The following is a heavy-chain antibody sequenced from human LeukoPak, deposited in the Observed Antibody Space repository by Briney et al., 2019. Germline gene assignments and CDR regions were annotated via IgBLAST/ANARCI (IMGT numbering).Heavy chain of an antibody. CDR3: ATAKGCKGGRCSYYFDK. D-gene: IGHD2-15*01. V-gene: IGHV3-30*02. CDR1: GFTFSNYG. Sequence: GGSLRLSCAASGFTFSNYGLSWVRQAPGQGLEWVAFIRFDGGNKYYADSVKGRFTISRDNSKNTLYLQMNSLRAEDTAIYYCATAKGCKGGRCSYYFDKSGQGTQVTVSS. CDR2: IRFDGGNK. J-gene: IGHJ4*02.